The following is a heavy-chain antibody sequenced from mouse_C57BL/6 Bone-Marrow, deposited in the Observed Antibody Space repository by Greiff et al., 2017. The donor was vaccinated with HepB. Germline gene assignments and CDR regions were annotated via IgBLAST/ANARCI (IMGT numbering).Heavy chain of an antibody. CDR2: IDPSDSYT. Sequence: QVHVKQPGAELVMPGASVKLSCKASGYTFTSYWMHWVKQRPGQGLEWIGEIDPSDSYTNYNQKFKGKSTLTVDKSSSTAYMQLSSLTSEDSAVYYCARSRGRQLSYWGQGTTLTVSS. CDR3: ARSRGRQLSY. CDR1: GYTFTSYW. J-gene: IGHJ2*01. V-gene: IGHV1-69*01. D-gene: IGHD3-2*02.